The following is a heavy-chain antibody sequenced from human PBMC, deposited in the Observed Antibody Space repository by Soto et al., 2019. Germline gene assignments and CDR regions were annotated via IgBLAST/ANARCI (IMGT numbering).Heavy chain of an antibody. Sequence: GGSLRLSCAASGFTFSSYAMSWVRQAPGKGLEWVSAISGSGGSTYYADSVKGRFTISRDNSKNTLYLQMNSLRAEDTAVYYCAKDTVRYFDWLPFDYWGQGTLVTVSS. CDR2: ISGSGGST. CDR3: AKDTVRYFDWLPFDY. CDR1: GFTFSSYA. D-gene: IGHD3-9*01. J-gene: IGHJ4*02. V-gene: IGHV3-23*01.